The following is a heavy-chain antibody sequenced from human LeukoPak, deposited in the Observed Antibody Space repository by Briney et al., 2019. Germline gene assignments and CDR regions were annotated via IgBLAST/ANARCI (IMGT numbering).Heavy chain of an antibody. CDR2: INPSGGST. D-gene: IGHD1-14*01. V-gene: IGHV1-46*01. Sequence: ASVKVSCKASGYTFTSYYMHWVRQAPGQGVEWMGIINPSGGSTSYAQKFQGRVTMTRDTSTSTVYVELSSLRSEDTAVYYCARGTAMTPFVDLWGRGTLVTVSS. J-gene: IGHJ2*01. CDR1: GYTFTSYY. CDR3: ARGTAMTPFVDL.